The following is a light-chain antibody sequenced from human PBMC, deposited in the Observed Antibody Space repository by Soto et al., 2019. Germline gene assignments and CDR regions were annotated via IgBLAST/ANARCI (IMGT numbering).Light chain of an antibody. J-gene: IGKJ4*02. CDR1: QSISTY. CDR3: QQSHSTPLT. CDR2: TAS. Sequence: DIQMTQSPSSLSASVGDRVIITCRASQSISTYLNGYQHKPGKAPKLLIYTASSLQSGVPSRFSGSGSVTEFALTISSLQPEDFATYYCQQSHSTPLTFGGGTKVEIK. V-gene: IGKV1-39*01.